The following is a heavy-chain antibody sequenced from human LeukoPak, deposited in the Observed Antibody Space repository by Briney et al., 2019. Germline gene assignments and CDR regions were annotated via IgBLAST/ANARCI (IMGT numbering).Heavy chain of an antibody. D-gene: IGHD3-22*01. Sequence: ASVKVSCKASGYTFTSYYMHWVRQAPGQGLEWMGIINPSGGSTSYAQKFQGRVTMTRDTSTSTVYMELSSLRSEDTAVYYCARVGVNYYASSGNDAFDIWGQGTMVTVSS. CDR3: ARVGVNYYASSGNDAFDI. CDR1: GYTFTSYY. V-gene: IGHV1-46*01. J-gene: IGHJ3*02. CDR2: INPSGGST.